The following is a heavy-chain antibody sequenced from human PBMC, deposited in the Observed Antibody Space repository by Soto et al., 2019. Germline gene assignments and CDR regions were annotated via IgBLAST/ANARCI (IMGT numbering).Heavy chain of an antibody. CDR2: IYHSGST. Sequence: PSETLSLTCAVSGGSISSGGYSWSWIRQPPGKGLEWIGYIYHSGSTYYNPSLKSRVTISVDRSKNQFSLKLSSVTAADTAVYYCARGGVDYYDRCGYYFSPYYFDDWGQGTLVTVSS. CDR1: GGSISSGGYS. V-gene: IGHV4-30-2*01. D-gene: IGHD3-22*01. CDR3: ARGGVDYYDRCGYYFSPYYFDD. J-gene: IGHJ4*02.